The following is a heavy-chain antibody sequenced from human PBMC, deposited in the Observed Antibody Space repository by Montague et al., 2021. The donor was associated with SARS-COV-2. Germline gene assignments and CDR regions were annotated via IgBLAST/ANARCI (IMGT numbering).Heavy chain of an antibody. D-gene: IGHD6-19*01. CDR3: ATAEWGGWYFFDY. CDR2: IYYSGST. CDR1: GGSISSGGYY. V-gene: IGHV4-31*03. Sequence: TLSLTCTVSGGSISSGGYYWSWIRQHPGKGLEWIGYIYYSGSTYYNPSLKSRVTISVDTSKNQFSLKLSSVTAADMAVYYCATAEWGGWYFFDYWGQGTLVTVSS. J-gene: IGHJ4*02.